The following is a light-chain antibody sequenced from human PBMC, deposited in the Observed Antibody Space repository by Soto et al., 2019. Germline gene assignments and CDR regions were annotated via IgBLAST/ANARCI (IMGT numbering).Light chain of an antibody. Sequence: QSALTQPRSVSGSPGQSVTISCTGTSSDVGGYNYVSWYQHHPGKAPKLLIYDVSKRPSGVPDRFSGSKSCNTASLTISGLQAEDEADYYCCSYAGSSYVCGTGTKLTVL. V-gene: IGLV2-11*01. J-gene: IGLJ1*01. CDR2: DVS. CDR3: CSYAGSSYV. CDR1: SSDVGGYNY.